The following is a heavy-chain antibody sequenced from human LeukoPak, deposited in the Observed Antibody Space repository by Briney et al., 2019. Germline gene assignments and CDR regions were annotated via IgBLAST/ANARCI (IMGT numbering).Heavy chain of an antibody. D-gene: IGHD3-22*01. CDR2: ISASGSRR. V-gene: IGHV3-23*01. CDR1: GFTFSKYG. CDR3: AKTYDSTDY. Sequence: GGSLRLSCAASGFTFSKYGMNWVRQAPGKGLEWVSYISASGSRRYYVGSGKGRFTISRDNSKNTLYLQMNSLRAEDTAIYYCAKTYDSTDYWGQGTLVTASS. J-gene: IGHJ4*02.